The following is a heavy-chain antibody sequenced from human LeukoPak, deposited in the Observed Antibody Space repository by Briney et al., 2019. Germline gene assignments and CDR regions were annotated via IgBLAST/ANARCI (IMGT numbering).Heavy chain of an antibody. Sequence: GESLKISCKASGYSFTSYWIGWVRQMPGKGLEWMGIIYPGDSDTRYSPSFQGQATISADKSISPAYLQWSSLKASATAMYYCARAEVQLPDPFDYWGQGTLVTVSS. V-gene: IGHV5-51*01. CDR3: ARAEVQLPDPFDY. J-gene: IGHJ4*02. CDR2: IYPGDSDT. CDR1: GYSFTSYW. D-gene: IGHD1-1*01.